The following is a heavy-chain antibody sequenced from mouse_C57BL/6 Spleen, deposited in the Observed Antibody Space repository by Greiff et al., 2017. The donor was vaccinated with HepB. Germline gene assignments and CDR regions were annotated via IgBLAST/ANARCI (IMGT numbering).Heavy chain of an antibody. D-gene: IGHD2-3*01. Sequence: EVQLQQSGPVLVKPGASVKMSCKASGYTFTDYYMNWVKQSHGKSLEWIGVINPYNGGTSYNQKFKGKATLTVDKSSSTAYMELNSLTSEDSAVYYCARRGLDGYSYAMDYWGQGTSVTVSS. CDR1: GYTFTDYY. CDR2: INPYNGGT. CDR3: ARRGLDGYSYAMDY. J-gene: IGHJ4*01. V-gene: IGHV1-19*01.